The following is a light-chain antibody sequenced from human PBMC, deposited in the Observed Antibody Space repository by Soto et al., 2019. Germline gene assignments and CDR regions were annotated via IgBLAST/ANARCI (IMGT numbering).Light chain of an antibody. CDR3: QHYNSWPLT. CDR2: GAY. J-gene: IGKJ4*01. V-gene: IGKV3-15*01. CDR1: QSISSN. Sequence: EIVMTQSPATLSVSPGEGATLSCRASQSISSNLAWYRQKPGQPPRLLIYGAYTMAAGIPARFSGSGSGTEFTLTISSLQSEDFAVYYCQHYNSWPLTFGGGTKVDIK.